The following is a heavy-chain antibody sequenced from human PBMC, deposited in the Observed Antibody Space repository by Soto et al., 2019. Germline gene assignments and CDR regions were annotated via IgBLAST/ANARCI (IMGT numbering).Heavy chain of an antibody. CDR1: GGTFSSYA. Sequence: QVQLVQSGAEVKKPGSSVKVSCKASGGTFSSYAISWVRQAPGQGLEWMGGIIPIFGTANYAQKFQGRVTITADESTSTAYMELSSLRSEDTAVYYCARAGHSSSSSYYYYYYGMDVWGQGTTVTVSS. V-gene: IGHV1-69*01. CDR3: ARAGHSSSSSYYYYYYGMDV. J-gene: IGHJ6*02. D-gene: IGHD6-6*01. CDR2: IIPIFGTA.